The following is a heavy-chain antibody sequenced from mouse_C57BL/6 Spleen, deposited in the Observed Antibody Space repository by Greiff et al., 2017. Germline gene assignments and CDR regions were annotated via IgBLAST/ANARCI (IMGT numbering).Heavy chain of an antibody. D-gene: IGHD1-1*01. CDR1: GFTFSNYW. V-gene: IGHV6-3*01. CDR3: TAIDYYGSSYVFDY. Sequence: EVHLVESGGGLVQPGGSMKLSCVASGFTFSNYWMNWVRQSPEKGLEWVAQIRLKSDNYATHYAESVKGRFTISRDDSKSSVYLQMNNLRAEDTGIYYCTAIDYYGSSYVFDYWGQGTTLTVSS. CDR2: IRLKSDNYAT. J-gene: IGHJ2*01.